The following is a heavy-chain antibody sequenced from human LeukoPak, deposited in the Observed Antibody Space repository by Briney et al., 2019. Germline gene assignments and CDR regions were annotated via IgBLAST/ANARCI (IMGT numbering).Heavy chain of an antibody. CDR3: ARAHRAVAGTYYYYYGMDV. V-gene: IGHV1-69*13. CDR2: IIPIFGTA. J-gene: IGHJ6*02. Sequence: GASVKVSCKASGGTFSSYAISWVRQAPGQGLEWMGGIIPIFGTANYAQKFQGRVTITADESTSTAYMELSSPRSEDTAVYYCARAHRAVAGTYYYYYGMDVWGQGTTVTVSS. D-gene: IGHD6-19*01. CDR1: GGTFSSYA.